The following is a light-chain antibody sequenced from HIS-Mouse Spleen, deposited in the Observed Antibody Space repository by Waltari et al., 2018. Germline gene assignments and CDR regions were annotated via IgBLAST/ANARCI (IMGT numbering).Light chain of an antibody. V-gene: IGKV1-8*01. CDR2: AAS. Sequence: AIRMTQSPSSFSASTGDRVTITCRASQGISSYLAWYQQKPGKAPKLLISAASTLQSGVPSRFSGRGSETDFTLTISCLQSEDFATYYCQQYYSYPWTFGQGTKVEIK. J-gene: IGKJ1*01. CDR3: QQYYSYPWT. CDR1: QGISSY.